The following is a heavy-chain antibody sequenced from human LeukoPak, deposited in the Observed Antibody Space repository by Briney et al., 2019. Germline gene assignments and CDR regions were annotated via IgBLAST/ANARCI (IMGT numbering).Heavy chain of an antibody. CDR1: GFTFDDYA. D-gene: IGHD3-10*02. CDR3: SELGITMIGGV. Sequence: GGSLRLSCAASGFTFDDYAIHWVRQAPGKGLEWISLISWDSGTTYYADSVRGRFTISRDNAKNSLYLQMNSLRAEDTAVYYCSELGITMIGGVWGKGTTVTISS. V-gene: IGHV3-43D*03. J-gene: IGHJ6*04. CDR2: ISWDSGTT.